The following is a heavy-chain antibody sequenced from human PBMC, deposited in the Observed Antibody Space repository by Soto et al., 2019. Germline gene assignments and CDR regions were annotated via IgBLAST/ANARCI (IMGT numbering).Heavy chain of an antibody. J-gene: IGHJ6*02. Sequence: PGESLKISCKGSGYSFTSYWIGWVRQMPGKGLEWMGIIYPGDSDTRYSPSFQGQVTISADMSISTAYLQWSSLKASDTAMYYCASGFGSSFNYYGMDVWGQGTTVTVSS. CDR2: IYPGDSDT. CDR3: ASGFGSSFNYYGMDV. D-gene: IGHD6-13*01. CDR1: GYSFTSYW. V-gene: IGHV5-51*01.